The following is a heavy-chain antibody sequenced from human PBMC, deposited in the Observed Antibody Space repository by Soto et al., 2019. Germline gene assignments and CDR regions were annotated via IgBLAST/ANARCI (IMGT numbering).Heavy chain of an antibody. CDR3: ARAPPKRYDILTGVYFQH. D-gene: IGHD3-9*01. Sequence: PGGSLRLSCAASGFTFSSYSMNWVRQAPGKGLEWVSSISSSSSYIYYADSVKGRFTISRDNAKNSLYLQMNSLRAEDTAVYYCARAPPKRYDILTGVYFQHWGQGTQVTVSS. V-gene: IGHV3-21*01. CDR2: ISSSSSYI. CDR1: GFTFSSYS. J-gene: IGHJ1*01.